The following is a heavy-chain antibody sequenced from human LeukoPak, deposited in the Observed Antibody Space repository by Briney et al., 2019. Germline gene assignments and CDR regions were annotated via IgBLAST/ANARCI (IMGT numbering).Heavy chain of an antibody. CDR1: GYTFTGYY. D-gene: IGHD3-22*01. V-gene: IGHV1-2*02. CDR3: ARDRALYYYDSSGYYYDAFDI. J-gene: IGHJ3*02. CDR2: INPNSGGT. Sequence: GASVKVSCKASGYTFTGYYMHWVRQAPGQGLEWMGWINPNSGGTNYAQKFQGRVTMTRDTSISTAYMELSRLRSDDTAVYYCARDRALYYYDSSGYYYDAFDIWGQGTMVTVSS.